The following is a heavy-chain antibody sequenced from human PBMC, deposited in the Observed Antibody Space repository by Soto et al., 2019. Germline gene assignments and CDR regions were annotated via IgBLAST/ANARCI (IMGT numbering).Heavy chain of an antibody. V-gene: IGHV4-39*01. CDR3: ARQHDSSIY. J-gene: IGHJ4*02. Sequence: SETLSLTCTVSGGSISSSSYYWGWIRQPPGKGLEWIGSIYYSGSTYYNPSLKSRVTISVDTSKNQFSLKLSSVTAANTAVYYCARQHDSSIYWGQGTLVTVSS. CDR1: GGSISSSSYY. CDR2: IYYSGST. D-gene: IGHD3-16*01.